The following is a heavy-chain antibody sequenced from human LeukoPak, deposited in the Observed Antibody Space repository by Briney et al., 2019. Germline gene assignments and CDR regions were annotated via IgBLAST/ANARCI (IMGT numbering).Heavy chain of an antibody. CDR1: GFTFSSYA. J-gene: IGHJ4*02. CDR3: AKDLNTGYDSSGYFDY. CDR2: ISRSGGST. D-gene: IGHD3-22*01. Sequence: PGGSLRLSCAASGFTFSSYAMSWVRQAPGKGLEWVSAISRSGGSTYYADSVKGRFTISRDNSKNTLYLQMNSLRAEDTAVYYCAKDLNTGYDSSGYFDYWGQGTLVTVSS. V-gene: IGHV3-23*01.